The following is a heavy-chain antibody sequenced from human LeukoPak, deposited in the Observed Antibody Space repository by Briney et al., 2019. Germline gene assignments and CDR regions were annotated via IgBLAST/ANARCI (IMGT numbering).Heavy chain of an antibody. CDR1: GFTFRTYS. V-gene: IGHV3-48*02. CDR2: ISGSSSSI. CDR3: ARESRESCAAFDI. J-gene: IGHJ3*02. Sequence: PGGSLRLSCAASGFTFRTYSMNWVRQAPGKGLEWVSYISGSSSSIFYADSVKGRFTISRDNAKNSLYLQMNSLRDEDTAVYYCARESRESCAAFDIWGQGTMVTVSS.